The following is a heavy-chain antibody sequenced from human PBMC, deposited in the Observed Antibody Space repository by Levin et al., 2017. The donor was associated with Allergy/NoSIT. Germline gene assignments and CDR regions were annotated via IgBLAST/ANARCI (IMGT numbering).Heavy chain of an antibody. D-gene: IGHD6-19*01. Sequence: SETLSLTCTVSGGSISSSSYYWGWIRQPPGKGLEWIGSIYYSGSTYYNPSLKSRVTISVDTSKNQFSLKLSSVTAADTAVYYCASDSSGWYAVDGWGQGTTVTVSS. CDR3: ASDSSGWYAVDG. CDR1: GGSISSSSYY. V-gene: IGHV4-39*01. CDR2: IYYSGST. J-gene: IGHJ6*02.